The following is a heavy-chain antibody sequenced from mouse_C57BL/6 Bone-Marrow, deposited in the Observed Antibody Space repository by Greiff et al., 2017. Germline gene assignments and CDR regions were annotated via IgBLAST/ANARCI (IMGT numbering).Heavy chain of an antibody. CDR3: ARGGWLLRRFDD. D-gene: IGHD2-3*01. V-gene: IGHV3-6*01. J-gene: IGHJ2*01. CDR1: GYSITSGYY. CDR2: ISYDGSN. Sequence: EVQLQESGPGLVKPSQSLSLTCSVTGYSITSGYYWNWIRQFPGNKLEWMGYISYDGSNNYNPPLKNRISITRDTSKNQFCMKLNSVTTEDTATYYCARGGWLLRRFDDWGQGTTRTVSS.